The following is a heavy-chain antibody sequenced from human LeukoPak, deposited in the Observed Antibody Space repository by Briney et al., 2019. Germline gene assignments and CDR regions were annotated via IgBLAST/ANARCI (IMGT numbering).Heavy chain of an antibody. J-gene: IGHJ4*02. V-gene: IGHV3-48*03. CDR2: ISSSGSTI. CDR3: ARDDLFPLDYGSGSYYNEALPNYFDY. Sequence: GGSLRLSCAASGFTFSSYEMNWVRQAPGKGLEWVSYISSSGSTIYYADSVKGRFTISRDNAKNSLYLQMNSLRAEDTAVYYCARDDLFPLDYGSGSYYNEALPNYFDYWGQGTLVTVSS. CDR1: GFTFSSYE. D-gene: IGHD3-10*01.